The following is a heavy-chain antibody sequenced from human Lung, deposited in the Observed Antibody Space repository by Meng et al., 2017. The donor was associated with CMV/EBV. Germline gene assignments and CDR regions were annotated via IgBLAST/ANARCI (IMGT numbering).Heavy chain of an antibody. D-gene: IGHD3-10*01. CDR1: GFTFSDYY. Sequence: GESXKISCAASGFTFSDYYMSWIRQAPGKGLEWVSYISSSGSTIYYADSVKGRFTISRDNAKNSLYLQMNSLRAEDTAVYYCARSGRYYYGSGTPYWAQGTXVTVSS. J-gene: IGHJ4*02. CDR2: ISSSGSTI. V-gene: IGHV3-11*01. CDR3: ARSGRYYYGSGTPY.